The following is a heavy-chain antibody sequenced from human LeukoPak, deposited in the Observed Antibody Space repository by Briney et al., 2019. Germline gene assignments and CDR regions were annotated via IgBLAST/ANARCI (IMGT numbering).Heavy chain of an antibody. CDR1: GFTFSSYG. V-gene: IGHV3-30*02. Sequence: GGSLRLSCAASGFTFSSYGMHWVRQAPGKGLEWVAFIRYDGSNKYYADSVKGRFTISRDNSKNTLYLQMNSLRAEDTAVYYCAKDSSSWYYYYYYYGMDVWGQGTTVTVSS. J-gene: IGHJ6*02. CDR2: IRYDGSNK. CDR3: AKDSSSWYYYYYYYGMDV. D-gene: IGHD6-13*01.